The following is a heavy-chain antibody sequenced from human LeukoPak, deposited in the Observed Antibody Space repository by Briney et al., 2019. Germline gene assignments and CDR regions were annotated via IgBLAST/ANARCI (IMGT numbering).Heavy chain of an antibody. D-gene: IGHD3-16*01. CDR3: ARLIYTGYHFEY. V-gene: IGHV3-43*01. J-gene: IGHJ4*02. Sequence: GGSLRLSCAASGFIFDDYTMHWVRQAPGKGLEWVSLISWDGGSTYYADSVKGRFTISRDNAKNSLYLQMNSLRAEDTAVYYCARLIYTGYHFEYLGPGTLVTVSS. CDR1: GFIFDDYT. CDR2: ISWDGGST.